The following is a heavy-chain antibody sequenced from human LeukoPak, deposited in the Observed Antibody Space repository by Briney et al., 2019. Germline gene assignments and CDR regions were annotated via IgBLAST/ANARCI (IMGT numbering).Heavy chain of an antibody. CDR1: GGSISSNY. D-gene: IGHD1-26*01. CDR2: IHSSGYT. J-gene: IGHJ5*02. CDR3: AQRQGPTSGSYDYFDP. Sequence: PSETLSLTCTVSGGSISSNYWSWIRQPPGQGLEWIAYIHSSGYTNYNPFLRSRLTISVDTPKNQFSLKVTSVTAADTAVYYCAQRQGPTSGSYDYFDPWGQGTLVTVSS. V-gene: IGHV4-4*09.